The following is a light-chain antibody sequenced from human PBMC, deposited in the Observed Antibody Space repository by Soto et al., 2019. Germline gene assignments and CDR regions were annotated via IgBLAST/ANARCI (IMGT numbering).Light chain of an antibody. J-gene: IGKJ4*01. V-gene: IGKV1-27*01. CDR1: QGIYNF. CDR3: QKYNTAPFT. Sequence: DIQMTQSPSSLSASVGDRVTITCRASQGIYNFLAWFQQKPGKVPTLLIYAASTLRSGVPSRFSGRGSGTDFTLTISSLQPEDVATYYCQKYNTAPFTFGGGTKVEIK. CDR2: AAS.